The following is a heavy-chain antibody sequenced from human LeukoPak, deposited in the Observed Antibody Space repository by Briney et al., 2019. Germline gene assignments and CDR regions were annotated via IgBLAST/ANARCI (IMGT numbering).Heavy chain of an antibody. J-gene: IGHJ4*02. CDR2: IYPGDSDT. Sequence: GESLKISCEVSGYSFTSYWIGWVRQMPGKGLEWMGMIYPGDSDTRYNPSFQGQVTISADKSISTAYLQWSSLKASDTAMYYCARQYGLGNSPDYWGQGTLITVSS. CDR1: GYSFTSYW. CDR3: ARQYGLGNSPDY. V-gene: IGHV5-51*01. D-gene: IGHD3-16*01.